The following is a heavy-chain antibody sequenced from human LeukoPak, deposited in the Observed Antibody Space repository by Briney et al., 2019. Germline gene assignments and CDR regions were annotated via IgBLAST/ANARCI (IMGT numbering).Heavy chain of an antibody. D-gene: IGHD3-9*01. V-gene: IGHV3-30-3*01. Sequence: SDDGSNKYYADSVKGRFTISRDDSKNTLYLQMNSLRSEDTAVYYCARDGPTLRYFDWSIDSWGQGTLVTVSS. CDR3: ARDGPTLRYFDWSIDS. J-gene: IGHJ4*02. CDR2: SDDGSNK.